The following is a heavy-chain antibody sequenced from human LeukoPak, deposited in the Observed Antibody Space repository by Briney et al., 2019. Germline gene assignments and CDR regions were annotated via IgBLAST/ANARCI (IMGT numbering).Heavy chain of an antibody. CDR2: INHSGST. V-gene: IGHV4-34*01. CDR1: GGSFSGYY. D-gene: IGHD2-15*01. CDR3: ARLGCSGGSCEYYYMDV. J-gene: IGHJ6*03. Sequence: SETLSLTCAAYGGSFSGYYWSWIRQPPGKGLEWIGEINHSGSTNYNPSLKSRVTISVDTSKNQFSLKLSSVTAADTAVYYCARLGCSGGSCEYYYMDVWGKGTTVTVSS.